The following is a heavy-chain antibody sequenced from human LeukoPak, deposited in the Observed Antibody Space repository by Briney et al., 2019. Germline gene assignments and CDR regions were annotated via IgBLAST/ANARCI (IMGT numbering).Heavy chain of an antibody. Sequence: PSETLSLTCTVSGGSISSYYWSWIRQPPGKGLEWIGYIYYSGSTNYNPSLKSRVTISVDTSKNQFSLKLSSVTAADTAVYYCARGLDFWSGYPSNWFDPWGQGTLVTVSS. D-gene: IGHD3-3*01. CDR3: ARGLDFWSGYPSNWFDP. J-gene: IGHJ5*02. CDR1: GGSISSYY. V-gene: IGHV4-59*08. CDR2: IYYSGST.